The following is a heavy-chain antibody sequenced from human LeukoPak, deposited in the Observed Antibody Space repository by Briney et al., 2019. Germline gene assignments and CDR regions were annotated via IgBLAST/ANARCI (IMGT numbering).Heavy chain of an antibody. CDR2: INHSGST. CDR1: GGSFSGYY. J-gene: IGHJ4*02. Sequence: KPSETLSLTCAVYGGSFSGYYWSWIRQPPGKRLEWIGEINHSGSTNYNPSLKSRVTISVDTSKNQFSLKLSSVTAADTAVYYCARVHEVVVTPFDYWGQGTLVTVSS. D-gene: IGHD3-22*01. CDR3: ARVHEVVVTPFDY. V-gene: IGHV4-34*01.